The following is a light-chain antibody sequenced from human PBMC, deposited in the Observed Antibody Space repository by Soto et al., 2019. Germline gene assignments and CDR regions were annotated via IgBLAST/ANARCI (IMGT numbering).Light chain of an antibody. CDR1: QSVSSN. CDR3: QQYNNWPLT. J-gene: IGKJ4*01. CDR2: GAS. V-gene: IGKV3-15*01. Sequence: EIVMTQSPATLSVSPGERATLSCRASQSVSSNLAWYQQIPGQAPRLLIYGASTRATGLPARFSGSGSGTEFTLTISSLQSEDFAVYYCQQYNNWPLTFGGGTKVEIK.